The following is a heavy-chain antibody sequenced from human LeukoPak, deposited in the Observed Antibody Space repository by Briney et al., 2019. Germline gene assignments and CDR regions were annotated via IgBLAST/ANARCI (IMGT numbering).Heavy chain of an antibody. CDR3: AKVLSKGGGYYLTDF. CDR1: GFTFDDYA. CDR2: ISWNSGGI. J-gene: IGHJ4*02. Sequence: GRSLRLSCAASGFTFDDYAMHWVRQAPGKGLEWVSGISWNSGGIGYADSVKGRFTISRDNSKNTLYLQMNSLRVEDSAVYYCAKVLSKGGGYYLTDFWGQGTLVTVSS. V-gene: IGHV3-9*01. D-gene: IGHD3-22*01.